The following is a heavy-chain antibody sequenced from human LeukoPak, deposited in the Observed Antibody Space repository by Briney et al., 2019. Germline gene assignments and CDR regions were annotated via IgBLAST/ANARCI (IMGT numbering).Heavy chain of an antibody. D-gene: IGHD5-24*01. J-gene: IGHJ4*02. CDR2: IIPIFGTA. CDR1: GGTFSSYA. V-gene: IGHV1-69*13. CDR3: AIEMATINKYYFDY. Sequence: SVKVSCKASGGTFSSYAISWVLQAPGQGLEWMGGIIPIFGTANYAQKFQGRVTITADESTSTAYMELSSLRSEDTAVYYCAIEMATINKYYFDYWGQGTLVTVSS.